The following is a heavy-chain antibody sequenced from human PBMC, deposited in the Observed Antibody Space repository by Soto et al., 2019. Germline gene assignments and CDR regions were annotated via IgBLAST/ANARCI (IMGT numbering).Heavy chain of an antibody. CDR3: ARHGFGPVHGLVDV. D-gene: IGHD3-10*01. J-gene: IGHJ6*02. V-gene: IGHV4-59*08. CDR2: INYDGYS. Sequence: HVQLQESGPGLVKPSETLSLTCTVSGGSITNYYCSWFRQPPGKGLEWIGYINYDGYSAYNLSLKRLISLSMDTSKTQFPLMLESVTTTETAVYYCARHGFGPVHGLVDVWGQGTTVNVSS. CDR1: GGSITNYY.